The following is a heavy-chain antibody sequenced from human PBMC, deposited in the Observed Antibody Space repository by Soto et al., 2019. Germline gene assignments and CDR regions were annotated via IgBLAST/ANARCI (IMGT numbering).Heavy chain of an antibody. CDR2: ISYDGSNK. V-gene: IGHV3-30*18. J-gene: IGHJ6*02. D-gene: IGHD6-19*01. Sequence: QVQLVESGGGVVQPGRSLRLSCAASGFTFSSYGMHWVRQAPGKGLEWGALISYDGSNKYYADSVKGRFTISRDNSKNTLSLQVSSLRPEETAVYYCAKDRDSSGWFSGYYYGVDVWGQGTTVTVSS. CDR3: AKDRDSSGWFSGYYYGVDV. CDR1: GFTFSSYG.